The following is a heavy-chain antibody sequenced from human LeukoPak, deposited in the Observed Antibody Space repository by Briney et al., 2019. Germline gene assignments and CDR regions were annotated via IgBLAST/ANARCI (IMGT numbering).Heavy chain of an antibody. V-gene: IGHV1-2*02. J-gene: IGHJ5*02. Sequence: ASVKVSCKASGYTFIDYYMHWARQAPGQGLEWMGWINPNSGDTNYAQKFQGRVTMTRDTSISTAYMELSRLRSDDTAVYYCARKRWLQPWGQGTLVTVSS. CDR2: INPNSGDT. CDR1: GYTFIDYY. CDR3: ARKRWLQP. D-gene: IGHD5-24*01.